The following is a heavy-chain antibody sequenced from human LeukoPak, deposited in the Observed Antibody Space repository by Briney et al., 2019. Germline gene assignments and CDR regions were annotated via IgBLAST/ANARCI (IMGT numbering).Heavy chain of an antibody. CDR3: AKDIAGTIIIDY. D-gene: IGHD6-13*01. CDR1: GFTFSSYA. CDR2: ISGSGGST. J-gene: IGHJ4*02. Sequence: GGSLRLSCAATGFTFSSYAMSWVRQAPGKGLEWVSAISGSGGSTYYADSVKGRFTISRDNSKNTLYLQMNSLRAEDTAVYYCAKDIAGTIIIDYWGQGTLVTVSS. V-gene: IGHV3-23*01.